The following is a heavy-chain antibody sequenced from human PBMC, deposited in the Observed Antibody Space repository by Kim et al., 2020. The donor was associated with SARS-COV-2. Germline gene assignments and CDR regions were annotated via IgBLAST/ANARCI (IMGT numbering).Heavy chain of an antibody. J-gene: IGHJ4*02. CDR1: GGSFSDYY. CDR2: INHGGST. V-gene: IGHV4-34*01. Sequence: SETLSLTCAVYGGSFSDYYWSWIRQPPGKGLEWIGEINHGGSTNYNPSLKSRVTISLDTSKKQFSLILSSVTAADTAVYYCARERRDDYKTLYYFDYWGQGTLVTVSS. CDR3: ARERRDDYKTLYYFDY. D-gene: IGHD4-4*01.